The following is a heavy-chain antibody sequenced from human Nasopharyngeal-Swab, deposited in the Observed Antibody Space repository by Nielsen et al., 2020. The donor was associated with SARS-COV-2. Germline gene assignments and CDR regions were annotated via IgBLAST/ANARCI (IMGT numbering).Heavy chain of an antibody. CDR1: GFTFSTYA. CDR3: AKRIAAAGFDY. Sequence: GGSLRLSCAASGFTFSTYAMTWVRQAPGKGLEWVSAISGSGGSTYYADSVKGRFTISRDNSKNTLYLQMNSLRAEDTAVYYCAKRIAAAGFDYWGQGTLVTVSS. D-gene: IGHD6-13*01. V-gene: IGHV3-23*01. J-gene: IGHJ4*02. CDR2: ISGSGGST.